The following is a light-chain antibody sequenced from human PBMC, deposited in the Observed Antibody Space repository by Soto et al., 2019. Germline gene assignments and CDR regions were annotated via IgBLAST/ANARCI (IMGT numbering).Light chain of an antibody. CDR3: QQYNNWPT. J-gene: IGKJ4*01. CDR1: QSVSSSY. CDR2: GAS. Sequence: EIGLTQSPGTLSLSRGEIATLCCRASQSVSSSYLAWYQQKPGQAPRLLIYGASTRATGIPARFSGSGSGTEFTLTISSLQSEDFAVYYCQQYNNWPTFGGGTKVDIK. V-gene: IGKV3-15*01.